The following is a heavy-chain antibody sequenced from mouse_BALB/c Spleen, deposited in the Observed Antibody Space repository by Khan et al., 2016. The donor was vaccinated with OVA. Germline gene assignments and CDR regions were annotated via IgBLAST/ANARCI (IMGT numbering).Heavy chain of an antibody. CDR3: ARDCGSSYLFFDY. D-gene: IGHD1-1*01. V-gene: IGHV3-2*02. J-gene: IGHJ2*01. Sequence: EVQLQESGPGLVKPSQSLSLTCTVTGYSITSDYAWNWIRQFPGNKLEWMAYITYSGSTGYNPSLTSRISITRDTSKNQFFLQLNSVTTEDTATYYCARDCGSSYLFFDYWGQGTTLTVSS. CDR2: ITYSGST. CDR1: GYSITSDYA.